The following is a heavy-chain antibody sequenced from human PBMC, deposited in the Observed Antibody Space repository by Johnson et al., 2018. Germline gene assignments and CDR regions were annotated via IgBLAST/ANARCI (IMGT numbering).Heavy chain of an antibody. CDR2: INWNSGSR. D-gene: IGHD2-8*01. Sequence: EVQLVESGGGLVQPGRSLRLSCAASGFTFDDYAMHWVRQAPGKGLEWVSGINWNSGSRGYADSVKGRFTISRDNAQNSLYLQMHGLRPEDTALYYCAKVGPGHCNNGSLYTVGGWYYGMDFWGQGTTVTVSS. CDR1: GFTFDDYA. V-gene: IGHV3-9*01. J-gene: IGHJ6*02. CDR3: AKVGPGHCNNGSLYTVGGWYYGMDF.